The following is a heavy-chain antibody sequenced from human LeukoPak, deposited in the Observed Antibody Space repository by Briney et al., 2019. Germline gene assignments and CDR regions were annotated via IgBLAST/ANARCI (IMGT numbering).Heavy chain of an antibody. CDR2: IIPIFGTA. J-gene: IGHJ6*03. CDR1: GGTFGSYA. V-gene: IGHV1-69*05. Sequence: ASVKVSCKASGGTFGSYAISWVRQAPGQGLEWMGGIIPIFGTANYAQKFQGRVTITTDESTSTAYMELSSLRSEDTAVYYCASRHGTLRTSGVRYYYYMDVWGKGTTVTVSS. CDR3: ASRHGTLRTSGVRYYYYMDV. D-gene: IGHD2-2*01.